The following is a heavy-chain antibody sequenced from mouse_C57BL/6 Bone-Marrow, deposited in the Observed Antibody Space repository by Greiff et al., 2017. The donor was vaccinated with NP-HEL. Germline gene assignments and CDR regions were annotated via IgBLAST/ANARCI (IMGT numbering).Heavy chain of an antibody. CDR2: INPYNGGT. CDR1: GYTFTDYY. CDR3: ARWDHDGSFDY. Sequence: VQLQQSGPVLVKPGASVKMSCKASGYTFTDYYMNWVKQSHGKSLEWIGVINPYNGGTSYNQKFKGKATLTVDKSSSTAYMELNSLTSEDSAVDYCARWDHDGSFDYWGQGTTLTVSS. V-gene: IGHV1-19*01. D-gene: IGHD2-3*01. J-gene: IGHJ2*01.